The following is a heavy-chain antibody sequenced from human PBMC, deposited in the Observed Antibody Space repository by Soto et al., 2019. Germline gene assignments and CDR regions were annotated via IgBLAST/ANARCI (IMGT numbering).Heavy chain of an antibody. CDR1: GYTFTGYY. CDR2: INPNSGGT. D-gene: IGHD2-2*01. Sequence: ASVKVSCKASGYTFTGYYMHWVRQAPGQGLEWMGWINPNSGGTNYAQKFQGWVTMTRDTSISTAYMELSRLRSDDTAVYYCATPIVLVPAAGPVVSGDYWGQGTLVTVSS. CDR3: ATPIVLVPAAGPVVSGDY. V-gene: IGHV1-2*04. J-gene: IGHJ4*02.